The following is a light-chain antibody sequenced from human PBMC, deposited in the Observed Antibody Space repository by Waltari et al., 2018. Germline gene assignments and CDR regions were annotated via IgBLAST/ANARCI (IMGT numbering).Light chain of an antibody. CDR1: QSLVYTDGNTY. J-gene: IGKJ1*01. V-gene: IGKV2-30*01. CDR3: MQSRLWPWT. CDR2: YVS. Sequence: DVVLAQSPLSLPVTLGQPASISCRSSQSLVYTDGNTYLNWFQQRPGQSPRRLISYVSNRDSGVPDRFSGSGSGTDFTLEISRVEAEDVGVYYCMQSRLWPWTLGQGTTVVIK.